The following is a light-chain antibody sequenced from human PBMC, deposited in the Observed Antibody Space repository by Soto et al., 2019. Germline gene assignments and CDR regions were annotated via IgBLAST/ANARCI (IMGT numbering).Light chain of an antibody. CDR3: QQYDYLVT. CDR1: QDIRNS. CDR2: DAS. Sequence: DIQMTQSPSSLSASVGDRVTITCLASQDIRNSLNWYQQKPGRAPKLLIYDASNVETGVPSRFSGTGSGTHFSFSISSLQPEDFATYYCQQYDYLVTFGQGTRLENK. J-gene: IGKJ5*01. V-gene: IGKV1-33*01.